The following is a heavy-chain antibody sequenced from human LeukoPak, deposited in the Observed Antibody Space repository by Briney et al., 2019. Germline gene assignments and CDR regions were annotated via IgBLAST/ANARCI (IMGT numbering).Heavy chain of an antibody. D-gene: IGHD5-12*01. CDR3: ARGDSGYDRYYYYYYMDV. CDR1: GVSISSGSYY. J-gene: IGHJ6*03. V-gene: IGHV4-61*02. CDR2: IYTSGST. Sequence: SETLSLTCTVSGVSISSGSYYWSWIRQPAGKGLEWIGRIYTSGSTNYNPSLKSRVTISVDTSKNQFSLKLSSVTAADTAVYYCARGDSGYDRYYYYYYMDVWGKGTTVTVSS.